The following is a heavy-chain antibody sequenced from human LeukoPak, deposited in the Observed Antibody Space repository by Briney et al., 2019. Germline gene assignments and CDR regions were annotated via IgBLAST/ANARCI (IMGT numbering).Heavy chain of an antibody. Sequence: SETLSLTCTVSGGSISSYYWSWIRQPPGKGLEWIGYNHYSGSTNYNPSLKSRVTISVDTSKNQFSLKLSSVTAADTAVYYCARVLGYCSSTSCRHYDYYGMDVWGQGTTVTVSS. D-gene: IGHD2-2*01. V-gene: IGHV4-59*01. CDR3: ARVLGYCSSTSCRHYDYYGMDV. J-gene: IGHJ6*02. CDR2: NHYSGST. CDR1: GGSISSYY.